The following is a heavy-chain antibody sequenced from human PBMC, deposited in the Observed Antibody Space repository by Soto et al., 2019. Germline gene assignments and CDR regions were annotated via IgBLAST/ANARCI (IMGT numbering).Heavy chain of an antibody. CDR1: GGTFSSYT. CDR2: MNPNSGNT. CDR3: ARGDYDFWSGYSRPYYYYGMDV. V-gene: IGHV1-8*02. Sequence: ASVKVSCKASGGTFSSYTICWVRQATGQGLEWMGWMNPNSGNTGYAQKFQGRVTMTRNTSISTAYMELSSLRSEDTAVYYCARGDYDFWSGYSRPYYYYGMDVWGQGTTVTVSS. J-gene: IGHJ6*02. D-gene: IGHD3-3*01.